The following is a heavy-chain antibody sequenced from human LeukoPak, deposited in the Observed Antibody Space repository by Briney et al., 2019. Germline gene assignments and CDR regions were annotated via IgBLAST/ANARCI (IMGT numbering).Heavy chain of an antibody. Sequence: ASVKVSCKASGGTFSSYAISWVRQAPGQGLEWMGWINPNSGGTNYAQKFQGRVTMTRDTSISTAYMELSRLRSDDTAVYYCARVMAAADVDYWGQGTLVTVSS. D-gene: IGHD6-13*01. CDR3: ARVMAAADVDY. V-gene: IGHV1-2*02. CDR1: GGTFSSYA. J-gene: IGHJ4*02. CDR2: INPNSGGT.